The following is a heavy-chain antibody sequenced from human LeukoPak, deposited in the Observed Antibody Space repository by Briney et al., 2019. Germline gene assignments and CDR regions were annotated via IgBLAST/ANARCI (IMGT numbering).Heavy chain of an antibody. V-gene: IGHV4-39*01. D-gene: IGHD3-22*01. J-gene: IGHJ3*02. CDR1: GGSISSNNYY. CDR2: VHYSGSS. CDR3: ARGPYSYDSSGAFDI. Sequence: SETLSLTCTVSGGSISSNNYYWGWIRQPPGKGLEWIGSVHYSGSSYYNPSLKSRLTISVDTSKSQFSLKLSSVTAADTAVYFCARGPYSYDSSGAFDIWGQGTMVTVSS.